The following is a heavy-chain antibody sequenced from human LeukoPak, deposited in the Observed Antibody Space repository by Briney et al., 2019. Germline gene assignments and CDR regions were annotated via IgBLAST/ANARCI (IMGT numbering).Heavy chain of an antibody. D-gene: IGHD3-22*01. V-gene: IGHV1-8*03. CDR1: GYTFTSYD. Sequence: GASVKVSCKASGYTFTSYDINWVRQATGQGLEWMGWMNPNSGNTGYAQKFQGRVTITRNTSISTAYMELSSLRSEDTAVYYCAGDYDSSGYYQFDPWGQGTLVTVSS. CDR3: AGDYDSSGYYQFDP. J-gene: IGHJ5*02. CDR2: MNPNSGNT.